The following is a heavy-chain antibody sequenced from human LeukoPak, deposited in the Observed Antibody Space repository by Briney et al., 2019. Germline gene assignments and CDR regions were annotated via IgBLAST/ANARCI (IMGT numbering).Heavy chain of an antibody. D-gene: IGHD2-21*01. V-gene: IGHV3-21*01. CDR3: VRGDRRDY. CDR2: ISDSGGAT. J-gene: IGHJ4*02. Sequence: GGSLRLSCAASRFTFSTYTMNWVRQALGKGLQWVSSISDSGGATFYADSLRGRFTISRDNAKNSLYLQMNSLTAEDTAVYYCVRGDRRDYWGQGTLVTVSS. CDR1: RFTFSTYT.